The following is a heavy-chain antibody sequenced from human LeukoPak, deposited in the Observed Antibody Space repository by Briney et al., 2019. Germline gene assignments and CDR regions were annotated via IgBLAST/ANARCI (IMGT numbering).Heavy chain of an antibody. D-gene: IGHD6-13*01. CDR2: INHSGST. J-gene: IGHJ6*03. Sequence: SETLSLTCAVYGGSFSGYYWSWLRQPPGKGVEWIGEINHSGSTNYNPSLKSRVTISVDTSKNQFSLKLSSVTAADTAVYYCARTTEAHSWRTRYYDYYMDVWGKGTTVTVSS. CDR1: GGSFSGYY. V-gene: IGHV4-34*01. CDR3: ARTTEAHSWRTRYYDYYMDV.